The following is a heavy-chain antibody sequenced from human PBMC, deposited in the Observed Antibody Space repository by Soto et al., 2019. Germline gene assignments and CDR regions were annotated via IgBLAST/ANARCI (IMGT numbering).Heavy chain of an antibody. V-gene: IGHV5-51*01. Sequence: PGESLNISCKGSGYSFTSYWIGWVRQMPGKGLEWMGIIYPGDSDTRYSPSFQGQVTISADKSISTAYLQWSSLKASDTAMYYCARHVGAIVATSQGAFDYWGQGTLVSVSS. CDR3: ARHVGAIVATSQGAFDY. CDR1: GYSFTSYW. J-gene: IGHJ4*02. CDR2: IYPGDSDT. D-gene: IGHD5-12*01.